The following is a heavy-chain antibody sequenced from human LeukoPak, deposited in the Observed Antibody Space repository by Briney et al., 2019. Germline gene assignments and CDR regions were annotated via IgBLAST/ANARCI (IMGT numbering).Heavy chain of an antibody. J-gene: IGHJ4*02. V-gene: IGHV3-74*01. Sequence: GGSLRLSCAASRFTFSTYWMHWVRQAPGKGLVWVSRINSDGSSTDYADSVKGRFTISRDNSKNTLYLQMNSLRAEDTAVYYCAKDPFWYGSGSYAYYFDYWGQGTLVTVSS. CDR3: AKDPFWYGSGSYAYYFDY. CDR1: RFTFSTYW. CDR2: INSDGSST. D-gene: IGHD3-10*01.